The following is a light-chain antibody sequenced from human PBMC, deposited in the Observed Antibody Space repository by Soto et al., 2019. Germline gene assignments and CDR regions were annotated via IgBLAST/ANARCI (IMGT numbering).Light chain of an antibody. CDR2: KTS. V-gene: IGKV1-5*03. CDR1: QSIGSW. J-gene: IGKJ1*01. CDR3: NQYNSYWT. Sequence: DTQMTQSPSTLSASVGDRVTITCRASQSIGSWLAWYQQKPGKAPKLLIYKTSILENGVQSRCSGRGSGTEFTLSIRSLQPDDFATYYCNQYNSYWTCGQGTQVDIK.